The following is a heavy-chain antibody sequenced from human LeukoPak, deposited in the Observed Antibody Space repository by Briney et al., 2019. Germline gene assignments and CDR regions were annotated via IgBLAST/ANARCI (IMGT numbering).Heavy chain of an antibody. CDR3: ARDRRIAAAGTYYYYYMDV. D-gene: IGHD6-13*01. V-gene: IGHV4-59*01. Sequence: SETLSLTCTVSGGSISSYYWSWLRQPPGKGLEWLGYIYYSGSTNYNPSLKSRVTISVDTSKNQFSLKLSSVTAADTAVYYCARDRRIAAAGTYYYYYMDVWGKGTTVTVSS. CDR1: GGSISSYY. J-gene: IGHJ6*03. CDR2: IYYSGST.